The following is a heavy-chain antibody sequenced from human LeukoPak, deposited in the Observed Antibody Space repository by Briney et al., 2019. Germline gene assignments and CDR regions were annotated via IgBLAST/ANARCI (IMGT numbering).Heavy chain of an antibody. CDR2: IYSGDRA. CDR3: ARGTLIVGYFDY. V-gene: IGHV3-66*01. D-gene: IGHD3-22*01. Sequence: GGSLRLSCAASGITVRSNYMNWVRQAPGKGLEWVSVIYSGDRAYYADSVKDRFTISRDNSKNTLYLQMNSLRAEDTAVYFCARGTLIVGYFDYWGQGTLATVSS. CDR1: GITVRSNY. J-gene: IGHJ4*02.